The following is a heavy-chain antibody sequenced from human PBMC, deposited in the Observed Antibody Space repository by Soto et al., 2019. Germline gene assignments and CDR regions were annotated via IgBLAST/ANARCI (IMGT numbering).Heavy chain of an antibody. D-gene: IGHD1-1*01. J-gene: IGHJ4*02. V-gene: IGHV3-9*01. CDR1: GFTFDDYA. CDR3: AKGSTYLNERSPFDY. CDR2: FSWNSGSI. Sequence: DVQLVESGGGLVQPGRSLRLSCAASGFTFDDYAMHWVRQAPGKGLEWVSGFSWNSGSIGYADSVKGRFTISRDNAKNSLYLQMNSLRAEDTALYYCAKGSTYLNERSPFDYWGQGTLVTVSS.